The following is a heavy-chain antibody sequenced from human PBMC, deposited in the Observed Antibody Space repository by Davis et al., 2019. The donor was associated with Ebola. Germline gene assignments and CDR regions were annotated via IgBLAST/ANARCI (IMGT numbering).Heavy chain of an antibody. J-gene: IGHJ4*02. CDR1: GFTFSSYA. Sequence: GESLKISCAASGFTFSSYAMHWVRQAPGKGLEWVANIKQDGSEKYYVDSVKGRFTISRDNSKNTLYLQMNSLRAEDTAVYYCARDSFPGGFDYWGQGTLVTVSS. CDR2: IKQDGSEK. V-gene: IGHV3-7*01. D-gene: IGHD4-23*01. CDR3: ARDSFPGGFDY.